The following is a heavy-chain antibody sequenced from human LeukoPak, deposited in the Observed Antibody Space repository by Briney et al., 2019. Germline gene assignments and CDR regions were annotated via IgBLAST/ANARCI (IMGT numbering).Heavy chain of an antibody. V-gene: IGHV1-2*02. CDR3: ARPNYYDSSGYYDY. J-gene: IGHJ4*02. CDR2: INPNSGGT. CDR1: GYTFTGYY. Sequence: GASVKVSCKASGYTFTGYYMHWVRQAPGQGLEWMGWINPNSGGTNFAQRFQGRVTMTRDTSISTAYMELSRLRSDDTAMYYCARPNYYDSSGYYDYWGQGTLVTVSS. D-gene: IGHD3-22*01.